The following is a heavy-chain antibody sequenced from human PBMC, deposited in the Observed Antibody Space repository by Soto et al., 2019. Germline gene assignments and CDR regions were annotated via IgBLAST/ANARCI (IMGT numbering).Heavy chain of an antibody. J-gene: IGHJ4*02. CDR1: GGTFSSYA. CDR2: IISIFGTA. D-gene: IGHD6-6*01. V-gene: IGHV1-69*01. Sequence: QVQLVQSGAEVKKPGSSVKVSCKASGGTFSSYAISWVRQAPGQGLEWMGGIISIFGTANYAQKFQGRGTIPADESTSTAYMELSSLRSEDTAVYYCASGRLRSSRFDYWGQGTLVTVSS. CDR3: ASGRLRSSRFDY.